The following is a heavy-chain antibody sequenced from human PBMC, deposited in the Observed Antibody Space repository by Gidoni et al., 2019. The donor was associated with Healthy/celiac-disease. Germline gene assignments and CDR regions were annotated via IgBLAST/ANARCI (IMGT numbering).Heavy chain of an antibody. CDR3: AKDSPVYAL. J-gene: IGHJ3*01. D-gene: IGHD3-16*01. Sequence: QVQLVASRGGVVQPGSYLRLSCAAPGFTVCSYGMHWVRQARGKGLEWVAVISYDGSNKYYADSVKGRFTISRDNSKNTLYLQMNSLRAEDTAVYYCAKDSPVYALWGQGTMVTVSS. CDR2: ISYDGSNK. CDR1: GFTVCSYG. V-gene: IGHV3-30*18.